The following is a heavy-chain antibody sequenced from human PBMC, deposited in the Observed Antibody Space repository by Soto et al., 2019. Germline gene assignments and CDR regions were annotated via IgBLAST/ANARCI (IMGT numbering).Heavy chain of an antibody. Sequence: GESLKISCKGSGYSFTSYWIGWVRQMPGKGLEWMGIIYPGDSDTRYSPSFQGQVTISADKSISTAYLQWSSLKASDTAMYYCATQAPAAYSSSSPHYYYYMDVWGKGTTVTVSS. CDR3: ATQAPAAYSSSSPHYYYYMDV. V-gene: IGHV5-51*01. CDR2: IYPGDSDT. J-gene: IGHJ6*03. D-gene: IGHD6-6*01. CDR1: GYSFTSYW.